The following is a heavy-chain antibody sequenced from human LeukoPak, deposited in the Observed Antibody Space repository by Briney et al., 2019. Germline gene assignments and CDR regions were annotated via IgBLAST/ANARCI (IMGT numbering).Heavy chain of an antibody. Sequence: SVKVSCKASVGTFSSYAISLVRQAPGQGREWMGVIIPIFSTASYAQKFQGRVTITADESTTTAYMELRRLRSEDTAVYDCATNYYRSGGYFDYWGQGTLVTVSS. J-gene: IGHJ4*02. CDR2: IIPIFSTA. CDR1: VGTFSSYA. D-gene: IGHD3-10*01. CDR3: ATNYYRSGGYFDY. V-gene: IGHV1-69*13.